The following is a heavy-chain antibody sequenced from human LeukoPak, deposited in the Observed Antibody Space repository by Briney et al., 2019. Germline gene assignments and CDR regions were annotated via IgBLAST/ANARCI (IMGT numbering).Heavy chain of an antibody. CDR3: ARRWYYDSSAYYYFDY. Sequence: PSETLSLTCTVSGGSISSYYWSWIRQPPGKGLEWIGYIYYSGSTNYNPSLKSRVTISVDTSKNQFSLKLSSVTAADTAVYYCARRWYYDSSAYYYFDYWGQGTLVTVSS. CDR1: GGSISSYY. CDR2: IYYSGST. D-gene: IGHD3-22*01. V-gene: IGHV4-59*08. J-gene: IGHJ4*02.